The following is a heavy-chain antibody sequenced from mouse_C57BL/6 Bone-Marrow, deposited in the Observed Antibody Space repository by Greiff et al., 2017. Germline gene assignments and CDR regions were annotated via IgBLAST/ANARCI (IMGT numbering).Heavy chain of an antibody. CDR3: ARSGYYIYYYAMDY. CDR1: GYTFTSYG. CDR2: IYPRSGNT. J-gene: IGHJ4*01. Sequence: QVQLQQSGAELARPGASVKLSCKASGYTFTSYGISWVKQRTGQGLEWIGEIYPRSGNTYYNEKFKGKATLTADKSSSTAYMELRRLTSEDSAVYFCARSGYYIYYYAMDYWGQGTSVTVSS. D-gene: IGHD2-3*01. V-gene: IGHV1-81*01.